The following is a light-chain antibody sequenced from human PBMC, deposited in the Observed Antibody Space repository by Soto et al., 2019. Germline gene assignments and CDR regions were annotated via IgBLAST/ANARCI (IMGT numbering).Light chain of an antibody. V-gene: IGKV1-39*01. CDR1: QTISSS. J-gene: IGKJ2*01. Sequence: IQMTQSPSSLSAAVGDRVTITCRAGQTISSSLNWYQQKPGKAPDLLIYAASNLQSGVPSRFSGSGSGSDVTLTISSLQPEDFATYYCQQSYSSPQMYTFGQGTRLEIK. CDR2: AAS. CDR3: QQSYSSPQMYT.